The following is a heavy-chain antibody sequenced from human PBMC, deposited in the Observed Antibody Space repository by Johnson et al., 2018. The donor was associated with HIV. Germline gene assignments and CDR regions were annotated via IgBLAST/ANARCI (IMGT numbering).Heavy chain of an antibody. V-gene: IGHV3-7*05. CDR3: ARDKVLGDTFGSPRDGFDI. CDR1: GFIFSSYW. J-gene: IGHJ3*02. CDR2: IKQDGSEK. D-gene: IGHD3-3*01. Sequence: VQLVESGGGLVRPGGSLRLSCEASGFIFSSYWMTWVRQAPGKGLEWVANIKQDGSEKKYVDSVKGRFTISRDNAKNSLYLQMNSLRAEDTAVYYCARDKVLGDTFGSPRDGFDIWSQGTMVTVSS.